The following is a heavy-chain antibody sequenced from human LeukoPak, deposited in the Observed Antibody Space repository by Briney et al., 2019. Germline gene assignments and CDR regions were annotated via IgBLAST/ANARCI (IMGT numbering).Heavy chain of an antibody. V-gene: IGHV3-23*01. Sequence: GGSLRLSCAVSGFTVSTNHMSWVRQAPGKGLDWVSSISGAAGGIYYADSVRGRFTISRDNSKNTLYLQMNSLGVGDTAVYYCVKNGARSGWYAEFASWGQGTLVTVSS. D-gene: IGHD6-19*01. CDR1: GFTVSTNH. J-gene: IGHJ5*02. CDR3: VKNGARSGWYAEFAS. CDR2: ISGAAGGI.